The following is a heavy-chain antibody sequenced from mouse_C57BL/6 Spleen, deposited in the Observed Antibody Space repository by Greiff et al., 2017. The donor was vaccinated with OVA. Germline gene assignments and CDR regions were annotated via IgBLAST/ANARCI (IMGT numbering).Heavy chain of an antibody. CDR1: GFTFSSYA. Sequence: EVQGVESGEGLVKPGGSLKLSCAASGFTFSSYAMSWVRQTPEKRLEWVAYISSGGDYIYYADTVKGRFTISRDNARNTLYLQMSSLKSEDTAMYYCTRDWDGLPSYWGQGTLVTVSA. CDR3: TRDWDGLPSY. CDR2: ISSGGDYI. J-gene: IGHJ3*01. D-gene: IGHD4-1*01. V-gene: IGHV5-9-1*02.